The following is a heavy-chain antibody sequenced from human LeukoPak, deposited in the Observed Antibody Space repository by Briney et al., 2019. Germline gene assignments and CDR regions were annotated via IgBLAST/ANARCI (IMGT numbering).Heavy chain of an antibody. D-gene: IGHD3-16*01. CDR1: GFTFSSYW. V-gene: IGHV3-7*03. CDR2: INHNGNVN. CDR3: ARGGGLDV. Sequence: GGSLRLSCAASGFTFSSYWMNWARQAPGKGLEWVASINHNGNVNYYVDSVKGRFTISRDNAKNSLYPQMSNLRAEDTAVYFCARGGGLDVWGQGATVTVSS. J-gene: IGHJ6*02.